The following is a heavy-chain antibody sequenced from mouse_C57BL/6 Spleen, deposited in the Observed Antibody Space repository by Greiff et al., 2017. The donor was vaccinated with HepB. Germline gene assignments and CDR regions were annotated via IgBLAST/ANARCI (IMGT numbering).Heavy chain of an antibody. J-gene: IGHJ1*03. CDR3: AREGDVTDWYFDV. Sequence: EVQLQESGPGLVKPSQSLSLTCSVTGYSITSGYYWNWIRQFPGNKLEWMGYISYDGSTNYNPSLKNRISITRDPSKNQFFLKLNSVTTEDTATYYCAREGDVTDWYFDVWGTGTTVTVSS. CDR2: ISYDGST. D-gene: IGHD2-13*01. V-gene: IGHV3-6*01. CDR1: GYSITSGYY.